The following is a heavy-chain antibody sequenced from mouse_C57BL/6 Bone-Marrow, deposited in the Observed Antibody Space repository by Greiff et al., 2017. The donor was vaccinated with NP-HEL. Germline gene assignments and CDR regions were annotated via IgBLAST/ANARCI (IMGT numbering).Heavy chain of an antibody. J-gene: IGHJ4*01. V-gene: IGHV5-16*01. Sequence: EVNLVASEGGLVQPGSSMKLSCTASGFTFSDYSMAWVRQVPEKGLEWVANINYDGSSTYYLDSLKSRFIISRDNAKNILYLQMSSLKSEDTATYYCAREGGLRRRTYAMDYWGQGTSVTVSS. CDR1: GFTFSDYS. CDR2: INYDGSST. D-gene: IGHD2-4*01. CDR3: AREGGLRRRTYAMDY.